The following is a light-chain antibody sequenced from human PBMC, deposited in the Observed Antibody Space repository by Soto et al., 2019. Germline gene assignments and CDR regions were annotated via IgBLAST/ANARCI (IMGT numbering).Light chain of an antibody. CDR2: QAS. CDR1: QSIRSY. J-gene: IGKJ5*01. V-gene: IGKV1-5*03. Sequence: DIQMTQSPASLSASVGDRVTITCRSSQSIRSYLNLYQQKPGKAPKLLIYQASSLESGVPSRFSGSGSGTEFTLTINCLQADDFATYYCQQHNSFSITFAQVTRLET. CDR3: QQHNSFSIT.